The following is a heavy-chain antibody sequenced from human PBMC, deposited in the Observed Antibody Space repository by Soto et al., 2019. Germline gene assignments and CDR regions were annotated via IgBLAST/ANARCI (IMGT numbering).Heavy chain of an antibody. CDR1: GFTFSSYG. J-gene: IGHJ4*02. V-gene: IGHV3-30*18. CDR2: ISYDGSNK. Sequence: PGGSLRLSCAASGFTFSSYGMHWVRQAPGKGLEWVAVISYDGSNKYYADSVKGRFTISRDNSKNTLYLQMNSLRAEDTAVYYCAKDGSSSQTGTFDYWGQGTLVTVSS. D-gene: IGHD6-13*01. CDR3: AKDGSSSQTGTFDY.